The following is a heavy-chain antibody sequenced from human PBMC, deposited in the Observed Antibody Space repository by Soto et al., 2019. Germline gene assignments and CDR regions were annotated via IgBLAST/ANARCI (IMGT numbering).Heavy chain of an antibody. V-gene: IGHV1-18*01. CDR2: ISAYNGNT. CDR3: AREYSMTVDF. CDR1: GYTFTSYG. Sequence: QVQLVQSGAEVKKPGASVKVSCKASGYTFTSYGISWLRQAPGQGLEWMGWISAYNGNTNYAHNVQGRLTMTTDTSTSTAYMELRSLRSDDTAMDYCAREYSMTVDFWGQGTLVTVSS. J-gene: IGHJ4*02. D-gene: IGHD4-4*01.